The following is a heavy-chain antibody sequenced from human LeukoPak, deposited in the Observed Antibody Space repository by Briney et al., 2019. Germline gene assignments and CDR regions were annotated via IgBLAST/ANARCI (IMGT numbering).Heavy chain of an antibody. J-gene: IGHJ4*02. CDR2: ISGSGGST. D-gene: IGHD1-7*01. Sequence: PGGSLRLSCAASGFIFSSYAMSWVRQAPGKGLEWVSAISGSGGSTYYADSVKGRFTISRDNSKNTLYLQMNSLRAEDTAVYYCAKDPYNWNYYFDYWGQGTLVTVSS. CDR3: AKDPYNWNYYFDY. CDR1: GFIFSSYA. V-gene: IGHV3-23*01.